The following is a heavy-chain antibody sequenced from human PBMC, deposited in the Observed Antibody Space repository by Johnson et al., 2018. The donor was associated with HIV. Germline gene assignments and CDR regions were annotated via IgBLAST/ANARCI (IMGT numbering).Heavy chain of an antibody. CDR3: AKDRRGKQQLVTGNDAFDI. CDR1: GFTFDDYA. V-gene: IGHV3-9*01. D-gene: IGHD6-13*01. CDR2: ISWNSGSI. Sequence: QLVESGGGLVQPGRSLRLSCAASGFTFDDYAMHWVRQAPGKGLEWVSGISWNSGSIGYADSVKGRFTISRDNAKNSLYLQMNSLRAEDKAVYYCAKDRRGKQQLVTGNDAFDIWGQGTMVTVSS. J-gene: IGHJ3*02.